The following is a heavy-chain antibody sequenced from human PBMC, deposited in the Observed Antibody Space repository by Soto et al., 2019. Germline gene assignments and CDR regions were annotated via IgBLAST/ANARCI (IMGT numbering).Heavy chain of an antibody. V-gene: IGHV3-30-3*01. CDR2: ISYDGSNK. CDR3: ARVTTVTPGYFDY. Sequence: QVQLVESGGGVVQPVRSLRLSCAASGFTFSSYAMHWVRQAPGKGLEWVAVISYDGSNKYYADSVKGRFTISRDNSKNTLYLEMNSLGAEDTAVYYCARVTTVTPGYFDYWGQGTLVTVSS. CDR1: GFTFSSYA. D-gene: IGHD4-17*01. J-gene: IGHJ4*02.